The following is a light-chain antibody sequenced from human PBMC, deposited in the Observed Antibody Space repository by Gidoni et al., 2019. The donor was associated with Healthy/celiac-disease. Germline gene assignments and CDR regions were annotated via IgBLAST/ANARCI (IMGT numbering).Light chain of an antibody. CDR1: SSNIGAGYD. V-gene: IGLV1-40*01. J-gene: IGLJ3*02. Sequence: SVLTQPPSVSGAPGQRVTISCTGSSSNIGAGYDVHWYQQLPGTAPKLLIYGNSNRPSGVPDLFSGSKSGTSASLAITGLQAEDEADYYCQSYDSSLSGSVFGGGTKLTVL. CDR2: GNS. CDR3: QSYDSSLSGSV.